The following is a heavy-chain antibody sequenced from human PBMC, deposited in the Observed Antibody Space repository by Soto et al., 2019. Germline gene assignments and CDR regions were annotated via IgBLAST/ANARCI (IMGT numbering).Heavy chain of an antibody. D-gene: IGHD3-9*01. J-gene: IGHJ6*02. CDR1: GFTFSSYA. CDR3: ARDRAYYDILTGPGPRYYGMDV. Sequence: GGSLRLSCAASGFTFSSYAMHWVRQAPGKXLEWVAVISYDGSNKYYADSVKGRFTISRDNSKNTLYLQMNSLRAEDTAVYYCARDRAYYDILTGPGPRYYGMDVWGQGTTVTVSS. CDR2: ISYDGSNK. V-gene: IGHV3-30-3*01.